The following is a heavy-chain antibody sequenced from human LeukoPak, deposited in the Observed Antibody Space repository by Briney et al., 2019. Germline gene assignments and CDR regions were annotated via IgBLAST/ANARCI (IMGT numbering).Heavy chain of an antibody. CDR2: IRYDGSNK. V-gene: IGHV3-30*02. J-gene: IGHJ4*02. Sequence: GGSLRLSCAASGFTFSSYGMHWVRQAPGKGLEWVAFIRYDGSNKYYADSVKGRSTISRDNSKNTLYLQMNSLRAEDTAVYYCAKDLGWFGDLLFDFDYWGQGTLVTVSS. D-gene: IGHD3-10*01. CDR1: GFTFSSYG. CDR3: AKDLGWFGDLLFDFDY.